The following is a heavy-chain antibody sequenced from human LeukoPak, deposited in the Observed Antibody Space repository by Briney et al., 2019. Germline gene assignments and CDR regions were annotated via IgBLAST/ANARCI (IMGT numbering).Heavy chain of an antibody. CDR3: ARDRVGAADY. Sequence: PGGSLRLSCSASGFTFSNYAMHWVRQAPGKGLEYVSAITSNGDTTYYADSVRGRLTISRDYSKNTLYLQMGSLRAEDVAVYYCARDRVGAADYWGQGTLVTVSS. J-gene: IGHJ4*02. V-gene: IGHV3-64*02. D-gene: IGHD1-26*01. CDR1: GFTFSNYA. CDR2: ITSNGDTT.